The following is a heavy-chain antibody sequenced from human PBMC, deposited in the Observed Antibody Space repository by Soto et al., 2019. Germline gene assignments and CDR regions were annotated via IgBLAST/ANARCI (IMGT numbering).Heavy chain of an antibody. V-gene: IGHV1-2*02. Sequence: GASVKVSFKASGYTFTGYYMHWVRQAPGQGLEWMGWINPNSGGTNYAQKFQGRVTMTRDTSISTAYMELSRLRSDDTAVYYCARGINTAMVRGNWFDPWGQGTLVTVSS. CDR2: INPNSGGT. D-gene: IGHD5-18*01. J-gene: IGHJ5*02. CDR3: ARGINTAMVRGNWFDP. CDR1: GYTFTGYY.